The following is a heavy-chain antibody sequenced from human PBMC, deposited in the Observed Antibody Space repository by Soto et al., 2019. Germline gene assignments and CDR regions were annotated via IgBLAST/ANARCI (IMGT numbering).Heavy chain of an antibody. Sequence: SETLSLTCAVYGGSFSGYYWSWIRQPPGKGLEWIGEINHSGSTNYNPSLKSRVTISVDTSKNQFSLKLSSVTAADTALYYCARGTRTIDYDFWSGPDAFDIWGQGTMVTVSS. D-gene: IGHD3-3*01. V-gene: IGHV4-34*01. CDR1: GGSFSGYY. CDR2: INHSGST. J-gene: IGHJ3*02. CDR3: ARGTRTIDYDFWSGPDAFDI.